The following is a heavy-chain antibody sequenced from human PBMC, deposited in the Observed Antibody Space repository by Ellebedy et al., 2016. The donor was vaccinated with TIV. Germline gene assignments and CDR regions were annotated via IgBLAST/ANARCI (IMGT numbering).Heavy chain of an antibody. V-gene: IGHV1-69*13. CDR3: ARDRAPYGDYTFFDY. Sequence: AASVKVSCKVSGGPFSIYTINWVRQAPGQGLEWMGGIIPLFRTPNYAQKFQGRVTITADESTSTAYMELSSLRSEDTAVYYCARDRAPYGDYTFFDYWGQGTLVTVSS. CDR1: GGPFSIYT. CDR2: IIPLFRTP. J-gene: IGHJ4*02. D-gene: IGHD4-17*01.